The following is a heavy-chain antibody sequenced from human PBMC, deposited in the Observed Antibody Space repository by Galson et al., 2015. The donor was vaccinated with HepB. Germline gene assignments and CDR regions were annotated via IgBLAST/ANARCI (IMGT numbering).Heavy chain of an antibody. CDR1: GFTFDDYA. V-gene: IGHV3-9*01. J-gene: IGHJ5*02. CDR3: ARVRRTPSNWNYNGWFDP. CDR2: ISWNSGSI. D-gene: IGHD1-7*01. Sequence: SLRLSCAASGFTFDDYAMHWVRQAPGKGLEWVSGISWNSGSIGYADSVKGRFTISRDNAKNSLYLQMNSLRAEDTALYYCARVRRTPSNWNYNGWFDPWGQGTLVTVSS.